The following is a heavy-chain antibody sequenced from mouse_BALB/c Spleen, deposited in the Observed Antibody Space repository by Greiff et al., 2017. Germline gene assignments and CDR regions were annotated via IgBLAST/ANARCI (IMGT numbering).Heavy chain of an antibody. CDR1: GYTFTSYY. D-gene: IGHD1-1*02. V-gene: IGHV1S81*02. CDR2: INPSNGGT. J-gene: IGHJ4*01. Sequence: VQLQQPGAELVKPGASVKLSCKASGYTFTSYYMYWVKQRPGQGLEWIGGINPSNGGTNFNEKFKSKATLTVDKSSSTAYMQLSSLTSEDSAVYYCTRSGYGYAMDYWGQGTSVTVSS. CDR3: TRSGYGYAMDY.